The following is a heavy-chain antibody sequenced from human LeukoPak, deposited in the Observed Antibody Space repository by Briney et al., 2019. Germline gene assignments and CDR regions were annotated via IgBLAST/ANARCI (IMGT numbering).Heavy chain of an antibody. CDR1: GGTFSSYA. CDR2: IIPILGIA. V-gene: IGHV1-69*04. CDR3: ARRRNWNEYAFDI. D-gene: IGHD1-1*01. Sequence: ASVKVSCKASGGTFSSYAISWVRQAPGQGLEWMGRIIPILGIANYAQKFQGRVTITADKSTSTAYMELSSLRSEDTAVYYCARRRNWNEYAFDIWGQGTMVTVSS. J-gene: IGHJ3*02.